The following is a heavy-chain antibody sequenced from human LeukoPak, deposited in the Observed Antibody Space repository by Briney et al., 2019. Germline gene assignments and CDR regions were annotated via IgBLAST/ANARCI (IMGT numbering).Heavy chain of an antibody. V-gene: IGHV3-23*01. Sequence: PTGGSLRLSCAASRFIVSSNYMTWVRQAPGKGLEWVSAISGSGGSTYYADSVKGRFTISRDNSKNTLYLQMNSLRAEDTAVYYCARHHYYDSSGYYSFDYWGQGTLVTVSS. CDR1: RFIVSSNY. CDR2: ISGSGGST. CDR3: ARHHYYDSSGYYSFDY. J-gene: IGHJ4*02. D-gene: IGHD3-22*01.